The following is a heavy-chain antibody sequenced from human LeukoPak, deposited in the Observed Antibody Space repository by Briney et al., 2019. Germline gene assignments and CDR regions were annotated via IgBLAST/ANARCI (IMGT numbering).Heavy chain of an antibody. V-gene: IGHV3-30*04. Sequence: GGSLRLSCAASGFTFSSYAMHWVRQAPGKGLEWVAVISYDGSNKYYADSVKGQFTISRDNSKNTLYLQMNSLRAEDTAVYYCARGSAITMIVVVITFGYMDVWGKGTTVTVSS. CDR2: ISYDGSNK. CDR3: ARGSAITMIVVVITFGYMDV. J-gene: IGHJ6*03. CDR1: GFTFSSYA. D-gene: IGHD3-22*01.